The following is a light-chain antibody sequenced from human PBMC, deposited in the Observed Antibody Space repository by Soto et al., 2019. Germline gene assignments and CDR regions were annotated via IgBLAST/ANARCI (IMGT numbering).Light chain of an antibody. Sequence: EIVMTQSPATLSVSPGERATLSCRASQSVSSNLAWYQQKPGQAPRLLIYGASTRATGIPARFSGSGSETELTVTISTLQSEDFAVYYCQQYNNWPQTFGQGTTVEIK. J-gene: IGKJ1*01. CDR1: QSVSSN. CDR3: QQYNNWPQT. CDR2: GAS. V-gene: IGKV3-15*01.